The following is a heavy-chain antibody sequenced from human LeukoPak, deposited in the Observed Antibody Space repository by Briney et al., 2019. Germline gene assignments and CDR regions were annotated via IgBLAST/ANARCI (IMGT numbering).Heavy chain of an antibody. D-gene: IGHD3-3*02. CDR1: GFTFRSLG. CDR3: VTDLHGINWYVH. CDR2: VEHDGGTK. J-gene: IGHJ5*02. Sequence: PGGSLRLSCAASGFTFRSLGMHWVRQAPGKGLDWVAFVEHDGGTKYYADSVKGRFTISRDNSKNTLFLQMNSLSADDTSMYYCVTDLHGINWYVHWGQGTLVTVSS. V-gene: IGHV3-30*02.